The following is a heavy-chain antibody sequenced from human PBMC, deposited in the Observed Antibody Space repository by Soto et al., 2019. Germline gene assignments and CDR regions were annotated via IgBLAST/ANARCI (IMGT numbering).Heavy chain of an antibody. CDR1: GGSISSGGYY. D-gene: IGHD1-20*01. Sequence: PXATLTLTCTVSGGSISSGGYYWSWIRQHPGKGLEWIGYIYYSGSTYYNPSLKSRVTISVDTSKNQFSLKLSSVTAADTAVYYCARDNITDFYYYGMDVWGQGTTVTVSS. J-gene: IGHJ6*02. CDR3: ARDNITDFYYYGMDV. V-gene: IGHV4-31*03. CDR2: IYYSGST.